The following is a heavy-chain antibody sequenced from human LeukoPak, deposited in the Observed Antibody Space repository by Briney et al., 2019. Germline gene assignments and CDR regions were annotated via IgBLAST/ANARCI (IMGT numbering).Heavy chain of an antibody. Sequence: SVKVSCKASGGTFSSYANSCVRQAPGQGLEWMGGIIPIFGTANYAQKFQGRVTISADESTSTAYMELSSLRSEDTAVYYCARAEAAGIPAAMPLMWYYYYMDVWGKGTTVTVSS. CDR1: GGTFSSYA. CDR3: ARAEAAGIPAAMPLMWYYYYMDV. D-gene: IGHD2-2*01. CDR2: IIPIFGTA. V-gene: IGHV1-69*01. J-gene: IGHJ6*03.